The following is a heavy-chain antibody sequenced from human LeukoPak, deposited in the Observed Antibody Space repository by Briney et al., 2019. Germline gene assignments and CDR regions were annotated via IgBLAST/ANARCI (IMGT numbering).Heavy chain of an antibody. CDR3: AGDSSEFRSLIPH. CDR1: GGTFSRYA. CDR2: IIPIFGTA. V-gene: IGHV1-69*13. Sequence: GASVKVSCKASGGTFSRYAISWVRQSPGQGLEWMGGIIPIFGTANYAQKFQGRVTITAGESTSTAYMELSGLRSEDTAVYYCAGDSSEFRSLIPHWGQGTLVTVSS. J-gene: IGHJ1*01. D-gene: IGHD2-21*01.